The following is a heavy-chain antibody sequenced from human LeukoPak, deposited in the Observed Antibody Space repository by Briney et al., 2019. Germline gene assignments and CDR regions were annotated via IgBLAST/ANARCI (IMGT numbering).Heavy chain of an antibody. CDR1: GFTFSNYG. J-gene: IGHJ1*01. V-gene: IGHV3-30*18. D-gene: IGHD6-19*01. CDR3: AKDMILSTRYSSGPGGH. Sequence: SRRSLRLSCAASGFTFSNYGMHWVRQAPGKGLEWVAVVSYDGSNKYYADSVKGRFTISRDNSKNSLYLQMNSLRAEDTALYYCAKDMILSTRYSSGPGGHWGQGTLVTVFS. CDR2: VSYDGSNK.